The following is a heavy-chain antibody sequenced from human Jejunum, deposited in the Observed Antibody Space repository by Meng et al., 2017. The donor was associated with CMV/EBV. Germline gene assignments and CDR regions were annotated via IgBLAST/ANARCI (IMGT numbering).Heavy chain of an antibody. CDR3: TRDSESYPPYY. CDR2: IYYSGST. Sequence: QLLLQESGPGLVMASEALSLTCTVSGDSISHSSYYWGWIRQPPGKGLEWIGSIYYSGSTYYNPSLKSRVTISVDTSKSQFSLKLNSVTAADTAVYYCTRDSESYPPYYWGQGTLVTVSS. CDR1: GDSISHSSYY. J-gene: IGHJ4*02. V-gene: IGHV4-39*07. D-gene: IGHD1-26*01.